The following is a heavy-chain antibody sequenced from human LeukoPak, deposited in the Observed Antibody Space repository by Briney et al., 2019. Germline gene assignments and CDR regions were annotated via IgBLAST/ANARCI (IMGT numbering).Heavy chain of an antibody. CDR3: AKDDDVSSRYSRFEN. D-gene: IGHD3-22*01. CDR2: IWSAENNK. CDR1: GFTFKDYW. V-gene: IGHV3-33*06. Sequence: GGPGLSCAAAGFTFKDYWMAWVRQGPGKGVGWVAGIWSAENNKYYADSVQGRFTISRDNSKNTVFLQMNSLRAEDTAVYYCAKDDDVSSRYSRFENWGQGTLVTVSS. J-gene: IGHJ4*02.